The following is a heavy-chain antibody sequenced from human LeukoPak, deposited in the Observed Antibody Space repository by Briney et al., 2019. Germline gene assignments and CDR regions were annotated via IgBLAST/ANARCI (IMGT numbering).Heavy chain of an antibody. CDR3: ARQYGRPFDY. CDR2: IYPGDSDT. CDR1: GYIFADSW. Sequence: PGESLQISCQGSGYIFADSWIGWVRQLPGKGLEWMGIIYPGDSDTRYSPSFQGQVSISVDKSISSAYLQWSTLKASDTAMYYCARQYGRPFDYWGQGTLVTVSS. J-gene: IGHJ4*02. D-gene: IGHD3-10*01. V-gene: IGHV5-51*01.